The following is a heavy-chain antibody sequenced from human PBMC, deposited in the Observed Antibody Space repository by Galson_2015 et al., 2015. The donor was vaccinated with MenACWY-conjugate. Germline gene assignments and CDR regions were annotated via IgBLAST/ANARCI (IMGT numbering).Heavy chain of an antibody. D-gene: IGHD2-15*01. CDR3: AKGVEGPFDD. V-gene: IGHV3-23*01. CDR2: IGNSGGST. J-gene: IGHJ4*02. Sequence: SLRLSCAASGFTFNNYAMNWVRQVPGKGLEWVSVIGNSGGSTSYADSVKGRFTISRDNSKNTLYLQMNSLRAEDTAVYYCAKGVEGPFDDWGQGTLVPASS. CDR1: GFTFNNYA.